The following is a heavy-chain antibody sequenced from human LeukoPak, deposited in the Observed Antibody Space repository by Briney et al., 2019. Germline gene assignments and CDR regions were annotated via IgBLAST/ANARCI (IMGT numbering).Heavy chain of an antibody. Sequence: SETLSLTCAVYGGSFSGYYWSWIRQPPGKGLEWIGEINHSGSTNYNPSLKSRVTISVDTSENQFSLKLSSVTAADTAVYYCARGYSSGWFLWGQGTLVTASS. J-gene: IGHJ4*02. CDR2: INHSGST. D-gene: IGHD6-19*01. V-gene: IGHV4-34*01. CDR3: ARGYSSGWFL. CDR1: GGSFSGYY.